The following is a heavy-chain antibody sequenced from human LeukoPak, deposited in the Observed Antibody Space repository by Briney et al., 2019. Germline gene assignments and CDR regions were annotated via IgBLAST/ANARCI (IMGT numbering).Heavy chain of an antibody. J-gene: IGHJ4*02. Sequence: PGGSLRLSCAASGFTVGYNYMTWVRQAPGEGLEWLSVIYSGGSTYYADSVKGRFTILRDNSKNTMYLQMNSLRAEDTAVYYCARIPIVDITSGGYWGQGTLVTVSS. CDR2: IYSGGST. CDR1: GFTVGYNY. CDR3: ARIPIVDITSGGY. D-gene: IGHD3-22*01. V-gene: IGHV3-53*01.